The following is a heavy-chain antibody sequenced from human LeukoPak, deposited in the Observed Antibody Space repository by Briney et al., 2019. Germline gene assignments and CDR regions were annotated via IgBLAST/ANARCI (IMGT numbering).Heavy chain of an antibody. CDR3: ARDNGLHCSSTSCPLVYYYYGMDV. CDR1: GFTFSDYY. J-gene: IGHJ6*02. D-gene: IGHD2-2*01. Sequence: GGSLRLSCAASGFTFSDYYMSWIRQAPGKGLEWVSYISSSGSTIYYADSVKGRFTISRDNAKNSLYLQMNSLRAEDTAVYYCARDNGLHCSSTSCPLVYYYYGMDVWGQGTTVTVSS. V-gene: IGHV3-11*01. CDR2: ISSSGSTI.